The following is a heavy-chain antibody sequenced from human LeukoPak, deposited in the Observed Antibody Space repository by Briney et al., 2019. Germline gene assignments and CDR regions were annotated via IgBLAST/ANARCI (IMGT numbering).Heavy chain of an antibody. CDR2: LYSGGNT. Sequence: GGSLRLSCAASGFTVRTNYMSWVRQAPGKGLEWVSVLYSGGNTYYADSVKGRFTISRDDSKNTLYLQMSSLRVADTAVYYCARAGRIGAAGLSDYWGQGTLVTVSS. CDR1: GFTVRTNY. V-gene: IGHV3-66*01. J-gene: IGHJ4*02. CDR3: ARAGRIGAAGLSDY. D-gene: IGHD6-13*01.